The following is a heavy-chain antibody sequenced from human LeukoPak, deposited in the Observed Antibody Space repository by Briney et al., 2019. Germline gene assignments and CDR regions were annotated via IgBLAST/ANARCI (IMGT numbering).Heavy chain of an antibody. CDR3: AREKREGLWFGELFRFQYCGLDV. Sequence: GGSLRLSCVVSGFTFSSHWMSWVRQTPGKGLESVATIKQDGSAKEYVDSVKGRFTISRDNAKESLYLQMNNLRADDTGVYYCAREKREGLWFGELFRFQYCGLDVWGQGTTVIVSS. CDR2: IKQDGSAK. CDR1: GFTFSSHW. J-gene: IGHJ6*02. V-gene: IGHV3-7*01. D-gene: IGHD3-10*01.